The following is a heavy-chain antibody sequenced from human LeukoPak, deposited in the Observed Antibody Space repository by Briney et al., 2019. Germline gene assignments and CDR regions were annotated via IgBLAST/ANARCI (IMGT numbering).Heavy chain of an antibody. V-gene: IGHV1-2*02. Sequence: ASVKVPCKASGYTFTGYYMHWVRQAPGQGLEWMGWINPNSGGTNYAQKFQGRVTMTRDTSISTAYMELSRLRSDDTAVYYCATLEYSSSGGMDVWGQGTTVTVSS. J-gene: IGHJ6*02. CDR2: INPNSGGT. D-gene: IGHD6-6*01. CDR1: GYTFTGYY. CDR3: ATLEYSSSGGMDV.